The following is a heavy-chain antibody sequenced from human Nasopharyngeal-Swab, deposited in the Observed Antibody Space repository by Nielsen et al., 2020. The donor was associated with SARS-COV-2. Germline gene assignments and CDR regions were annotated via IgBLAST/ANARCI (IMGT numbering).Heavy chain of an antibody. Sequence: SCAASGFTFSSYGMHWVRQAPGKGLEWVAVISYDGSNKYYADSVKGRFTISRDNSKNTLYLQMNSLRAEDTAVYYCAKGSYYYDSYGAFDIWGQGTMVTVSS. D-gene: IGHD3-22*01. V-gene: IGHV3-30*18. CDR1: GFTFSSYG. J-gene: IGHJ3*02. CDR3: AKGSYYYDSYGAFDI. CDR2: ISYDGSNK.